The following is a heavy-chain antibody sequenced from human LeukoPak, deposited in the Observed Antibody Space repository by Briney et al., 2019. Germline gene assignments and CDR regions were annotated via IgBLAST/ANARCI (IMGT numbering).Heavy chain of an antibody. CDR3: ARDGYYDSSGYFGAWDY. Sequence: SVKVSCKASGGTFSSYAISWVRQAPGQGLEWMGGIIPIFGTANYAQKFQGRVTITADESTSAAYMELSSLRSEDTAVYYCARDGYYDSSGYFGAWDYWGQGTLVTVSS. V-gene: IGHV1-69*13. J-gene: IGHJ4*02. CDR1: GGTFSSYA. CDR2: IIPIFGTA. D-gene: IGHD3-22*01.